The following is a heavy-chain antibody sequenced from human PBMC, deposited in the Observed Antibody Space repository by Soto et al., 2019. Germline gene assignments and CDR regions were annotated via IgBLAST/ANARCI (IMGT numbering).Heavy chain of an antibody. D-gene: IGHD5-18*01. CDR3: ANGFANSVIDY. Sequence: QVQLVESGGGVVQPGRSLRLSCAASGFTFSTYGMHWVRQAPGKGLEWVAVISYDGSNKYYADSVKGRFTISRDNSKNTLYLKVSSLRAEDTAVYYCANGFANSVIDYWGQGTLFTVSS. CDR1: GFTFSTYG. CDR2: ISYDGSNK. J-gene: IGHJ4*02. V-gene: IGHV3-30*18.